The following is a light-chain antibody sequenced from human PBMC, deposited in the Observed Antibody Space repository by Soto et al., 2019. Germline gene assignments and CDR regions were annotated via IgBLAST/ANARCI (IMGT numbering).Light chain of an antibody. CDR3: QHYGSSPPTWT. J-gene: IGKJ1*01. V-gene: IGKV3-20*01. CDR1: QSVSTNY. Sequence: EIVLTQSPGALSLSPGERATLSCRTSQSVSTNYLAWYQEKPGQAPRLLIYGPSSTATGIPDRFSGSGSGTDFTLTISRLEAEDFAVYYCQHYGSSPPTWTFGQGTKVEIK. CDR2: GPS.